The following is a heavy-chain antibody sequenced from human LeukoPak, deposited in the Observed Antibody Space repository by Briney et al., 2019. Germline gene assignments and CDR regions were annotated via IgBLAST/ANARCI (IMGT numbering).Heavy chain of an antibody. V-gene: IGHV3-7*01. CDR1: GFSFSSNW. D-gene: IGHD1-1*01. Sequence: PGGSLRLSCAAPGFSFSSNWMGWVRQAPGKGLEWVAHIKRDGSQKYYLDSVKGRFTISRDNAKNSLYLQMNSLRVEDTAVYYCARLGLEVGGPNWFDPWGQGTLSPSPQ. J-gene: IGHJ5*02. CDR3: ARLGLEVGGPNWFDP. CDR2: IKRDGSQK.